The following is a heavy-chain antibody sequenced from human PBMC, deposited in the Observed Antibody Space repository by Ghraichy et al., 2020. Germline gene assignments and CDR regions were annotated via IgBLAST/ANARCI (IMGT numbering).Heavy chain of an antibody. V-gene: IGHV3-23*01. CDR1: GFTFTSYA. J-gene: IGHJ5*02. D-gene: IGHD1-26*01. CDR2: ISLSGGAT. Sequence: GSLRLSCAASGFTFTSYAMSWVRQAPGEGLDWVAAISLSGGATYYADSVKGRFTISRDNSKNTLFLHMSSLRAEDTALYYCVKDIRDNGNYGWFDPWGQGTLVTVSS. CDR3: VKDIRDNGNYGWFDP.